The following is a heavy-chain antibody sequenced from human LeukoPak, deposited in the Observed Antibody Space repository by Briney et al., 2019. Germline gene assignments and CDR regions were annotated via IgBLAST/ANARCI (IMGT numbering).Heavy chain of an antibody. V-gene: IGHV2-5*02. J-gene: IGHJ3*02. D-gene: IGHD3-10*01. CDR2: LYWDGDA. CDR3: AHRYHASGGNAFDI. CDR1: GFSLRTSGVG. Sequence: ESGPTLVNPTQTLTLTCTLSGFSLRTSGVGVGWLRQPPGKALEWLALLYWDGDARYSPSLKSRLALTNDTSKSQVVLTMTNMDPVDTATYYCAHRYHASGGNAFDIWGQGTVVTVSS.